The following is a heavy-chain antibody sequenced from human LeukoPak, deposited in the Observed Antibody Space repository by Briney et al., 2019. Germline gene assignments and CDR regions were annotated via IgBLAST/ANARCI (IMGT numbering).Heavy chain of an antibody. J-gene: IGHJ5*02. Sequence: GGSLRLSCAASGFTFSSYAMSWVRQAPGKGLEWVSAISGSGGSTYYAYSVKGRFTISRDNSKNTLYLQMNSLGAEDTAVYYCAKLLNYDFWSGYPNGNWFDPWGQGTLVTVSS. D-gene: IGHD3-3*01. CDR1: GFTFSSYA. CDR2: ISGSGGST. CDR3: AKLLNYDFWSGYPNGNWFDP. V-gene: IGHV3-23*01.